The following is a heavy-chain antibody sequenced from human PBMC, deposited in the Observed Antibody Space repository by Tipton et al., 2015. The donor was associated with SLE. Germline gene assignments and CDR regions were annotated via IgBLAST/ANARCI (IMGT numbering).Heavy chain of an antibody. D-gene: IGHD6-19*01. V-gene: IGHV4-30-2*01. CDR2: IYHSGST. CDR1: GGSISSGGYS. J-gene: IGHJ6*02. CDR3: ARISSGWNYYYYGMDV. Sequence: TLSLTCTVSGGSISSGGYSWSWIRQPPGKGLEWIGYIYHSGSTYYNPSLKSRVTISVDRSKNQFSLKLSSVTAADTAVYYCARISSGWNYYYYGMDVWGQGATVTVSS.